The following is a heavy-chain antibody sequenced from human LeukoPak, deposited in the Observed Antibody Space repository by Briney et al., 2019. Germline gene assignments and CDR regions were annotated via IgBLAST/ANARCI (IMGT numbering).Heavy chain of an antibody. J-gene: IGHJ5*01. V-gene: IGHV2-5*02. CDR3: SHRHNLGVTGPVVTFDS. Sequence: ESGPTLVNPTQTLTLTCTFSGFSLSTGGMGVGWIRQPPGKALEWLAFTFWDDNEHYSPSLKNRLTITKDTSKNQVILTMTNMDPVDTATYYCSHRHNLGVTGPVVTFDSCGQGTLVTVSS. D-gene: IGHD2-21*02. CDR1: GFSLSTGGMG. CDR2: TFWDDNE.